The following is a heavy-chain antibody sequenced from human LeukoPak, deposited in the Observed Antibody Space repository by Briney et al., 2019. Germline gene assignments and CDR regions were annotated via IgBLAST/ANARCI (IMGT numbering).Heavy chain of an antibody. CDR2: ISSSSLTT. J-gene: IGHJ4*02. CDR1: GFTFSSYS. D-gene: IGHD3-22*01. Sequence: GGSLRLSCAASGFTFSSYSMNWVRQAPGKGLEWVSCISSSSLTTYYADSVKGRFTISRDNAKNSLYLQMTSLRDEDTAVYYCARDRSSGYYGNSDYWGQGTLVTVSS. CDR3: ARDRSSGYYGNSDY. V-gene: IGHV3-48*02.